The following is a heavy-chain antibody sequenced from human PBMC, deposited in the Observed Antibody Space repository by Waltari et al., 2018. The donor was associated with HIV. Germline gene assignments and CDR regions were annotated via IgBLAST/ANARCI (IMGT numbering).Heavy chain of an antibody. Sequence: EVRLVESGGTLVQPGGSLKVSCAASGFTFSGSSIHWVRQASGKGLEWVGHIRTRPNNYATAYAASVKGRFIISRDDSKNTAYLQMNSLKTEDTAVYYCTRLGGTMGASDYWGQGTLVTVSS. D-gene: IGHD3-16*01. CDR1: GFTFSGSS. J-gene: IGHJ4*02. CDR3: TRLGGTMGASDY. CDR2: IRTRPNNYAT. V-gene: IGHV3-73*02.